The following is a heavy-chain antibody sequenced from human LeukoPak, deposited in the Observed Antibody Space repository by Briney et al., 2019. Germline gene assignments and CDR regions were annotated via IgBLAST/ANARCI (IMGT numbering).Heavy chain of an antibody. D-gene: IGHD3-10*01. V-gene: IGHV3-23*01. J-gene: IGHJ4*02. Sequence: GGSLRLSCAASGFTFSSHGMSWVRQAPGKGLEWVSTISGSGDYTYYADSVKGRFTISRDNSKNTLYLQMNSLRAENTAIYYCAKVTYGSGTYGAFDSWGQGTLVTVSS. CDR3: AKVTYGSGTYGAFDS. CDR1: GFTFSSHG. CDR2: ISGSGDYT.